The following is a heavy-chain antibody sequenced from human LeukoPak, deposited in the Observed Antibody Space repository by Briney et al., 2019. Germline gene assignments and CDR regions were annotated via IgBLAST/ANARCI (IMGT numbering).Heavy chain of an antibody. CDR2: INPNSGGT. D-gene: IGHD2-15*01. J-gene: IGHJ4*02. V-gene: IGHV1-2*06. CDR3: ARTPIGDIVVVAAAIPFDY. CDR1: GYTFTGYY. Sequence: ASVKVSCKASGYTFTGYYMHWVRQAPGQGLEWMGRINPNSGGTNYAQKFQGRVTMTRDTSISTAYMELSRLRSDDTAVCYCARTPIGDIVVVAAAIPFDYWGQGTLVTVSS.